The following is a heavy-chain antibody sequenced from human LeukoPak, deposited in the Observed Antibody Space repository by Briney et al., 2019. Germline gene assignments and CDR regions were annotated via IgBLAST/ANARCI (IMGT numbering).Heavy chain of an antibody. Sequence: GGSLRLSCAASGFTFSNYWMSWVRQAPGKGLEWVANIGQDGSEAYYVDSVKGRFTISRDNAKNSLFLQMNSLRAEDTAVYYCARDKIVGATHLDYWGQGTLATVSS. J-gene: IGHJ4*02. V-gene: IGHV3-7*01. CDR1: GFTFSNYW. CDR3: ARDKIVGATHLDY. CDR2: IGQDGSEA. D-gene: IGHD1-26*01.